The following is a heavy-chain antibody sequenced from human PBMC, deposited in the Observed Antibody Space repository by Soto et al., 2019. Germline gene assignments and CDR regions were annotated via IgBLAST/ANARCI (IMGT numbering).Heavy chain of an antibody. CDR1: GDSVSTNSAA. J-gene: IGHJ5*02. D-gene: IGHD6-6*01. Sequence: PSQTLSLTCALSGDSVSTNSAAWNWIRQSPSRGLEWLGRTYYAYKWYNGYALSVNSRLAINTDTSENQISLHLNSVTREDTAVYYCARGRARKGARPENWFDPWGQGTLVTVSS. CDR3: ARGRARKGARPENWFDP. CDR2: TYYAYKWYN. V-gene: IGHV6-1*01.